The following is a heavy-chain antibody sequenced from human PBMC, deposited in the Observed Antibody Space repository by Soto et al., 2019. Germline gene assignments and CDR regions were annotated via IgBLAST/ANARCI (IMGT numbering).Heavy chain of an antibody. Sequence: QVQLVQSGAEVKKPGSSVKVSCKASGGTFSSYAISWVRQAPGQGLEWMGGIIPIFGTANYAQKFQGRVTITADESTSTAYRELRSLRSDDTAVYYCARDHIVLMVDAIPPNYYYGMYGWGQGTTVTVSS. D-gene: IGHD2-8*01. CDR3: ARDHIVLMVDAIPPNYYYGMYG. V-gene: IGHV1-69*01. CDR1: GGTFSSYA. J-gene: IGHJ6*02. CDR2: IIPIFGTA.